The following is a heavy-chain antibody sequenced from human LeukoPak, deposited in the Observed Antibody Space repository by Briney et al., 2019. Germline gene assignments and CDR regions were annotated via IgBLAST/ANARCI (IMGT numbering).Heavy chain of an antibody. CDR2: ISSSGSTI. Sequence: PGGSLRLSCAASGFTFSSYEMNWVRQAPGKGLEWVSCISSSGSTIYYADSVKGRFTISRDNAKNSLYLQMNSLGAEDTAVYHCARDRDVAYGNDGFDIWGQGTTVTVSS. V-gene: IGHV3-48*03. J-gene: IGHJ3*02. D-gene: IGHD3-16*01. CDR3: ARDRDVAYGNDGFDI. CDR1: GFTFSSYE.